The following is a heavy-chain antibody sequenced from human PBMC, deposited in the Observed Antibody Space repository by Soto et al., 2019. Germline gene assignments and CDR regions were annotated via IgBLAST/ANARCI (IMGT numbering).Heavy chain of an antibody. D-gene: IGHD4-17*01. CDR3: ARDDYGDNAFDI. V-gene: IGHV3-66*01. CDR2: IYSGGTT. Sequence: PGGSLRLSCAASGFTVSSNYMSWVRQAPGKGLEWVSIIYSGGTTYYTDSVKGRFTISRDNSKNTLYLQMNSLRAEDTALYYCARDDYGDNAFDIWGQGTMVTVSS. J-gene: IGHJ3*02. CDR1: GFTVSSNY.